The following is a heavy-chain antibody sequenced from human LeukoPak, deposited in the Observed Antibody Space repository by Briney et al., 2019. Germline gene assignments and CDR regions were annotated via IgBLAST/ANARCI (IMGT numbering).Heavy chain of an antibody. CDR1: GFTFSSYG. CDR3: AKEGYSSSWYRDNYYYYYYMDV. D-gene: IGHD6-13*01. CDR2: ISGSGGST. V-gene: IGHV3-23*01. J-gene: IGHJ6*03. Sequence: PGGSLRLSCAAPGFTFSSYGMSWVRQAPGKGLEWVSAISGSGGSTYYADSVKGRFTISRDNSKNTLYLQMNSLRAEDTAVYYCAKEGYSSSWYRDNYYYYYYMDVWGKGTTVTISS.